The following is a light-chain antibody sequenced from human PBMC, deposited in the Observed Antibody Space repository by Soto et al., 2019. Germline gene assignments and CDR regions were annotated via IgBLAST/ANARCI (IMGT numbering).Light chain of an antibody. CDR1: QDISNQ. Sequence: IQMAQSPSSLSASVGDRVTVTCQASQDISNQVNWYQQKPGKAPKLLIYDASSLESGVPSRFSGSGSGTQFTLSISSLQPDDFATYYCQQCDSYPYTFGQGTKVDIK. CDR3: QQCDSYPYT. V-gene: IGKV1-13*02. CDR2: DAS. J-gene: IGKJ2*01.